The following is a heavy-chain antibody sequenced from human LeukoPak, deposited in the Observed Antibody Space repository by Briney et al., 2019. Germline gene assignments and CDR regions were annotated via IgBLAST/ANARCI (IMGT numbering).Heavy chain of an antibody. V-gene: IGHV4-61*02. CDR1: GGSISSGSCY. CDR3: ARGLLRGQNDAFDI. CDR2: IYTSGST. Sequence: PSETLSLTCTVSGGSISSGSCYWSWIRQPAGKGLEWIGRIYTSGSTNYNPSLKSRVTISVDTSKNQFSLKLSSVTAADTAVYYCARGLLRGQNDAFDIWGQGTMVTVSS. J-gene: IGHJ3*02.